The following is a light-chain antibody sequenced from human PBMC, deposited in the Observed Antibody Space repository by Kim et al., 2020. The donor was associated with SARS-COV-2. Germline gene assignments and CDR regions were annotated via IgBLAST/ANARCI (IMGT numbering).Light chain of an antibody. Sequence: ASVGDRVTITCRASQGISKDLAWYQQKPGNAPKLLIFAASALQSGVPTRFSGSGSGTYFTLTISSLQPEDVATYYCQKYNGAPWTFGQGTKVDIK. J-gene: IGKJ1*01. CDR2: AAS. V-gene: IGKV1-27*01. CDR3: QKYNGAPWT. CDR1: QGISKD.